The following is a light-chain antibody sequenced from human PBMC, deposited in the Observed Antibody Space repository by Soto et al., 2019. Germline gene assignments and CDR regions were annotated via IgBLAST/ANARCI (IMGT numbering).Light chain of an antibody. CDR3: QGWDSSSNHPV. CDR1: NIGSKS. J-gene: IGLJ3*02. CDR2: YDS. V-gene: IGLV3-21*04. Sequence: SYELTQPPSVSVAPGKTARITCGGNNIGSKSVHWYQQKPGQAPVLVIYYDSDPPSGIPERFSGSNSGNTATLTISRVEAADEADEYLQGWDSSSNHPVFGGGTKATVL.